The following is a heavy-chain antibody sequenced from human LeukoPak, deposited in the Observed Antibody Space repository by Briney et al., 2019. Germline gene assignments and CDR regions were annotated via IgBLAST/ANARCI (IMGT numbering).Heavy chain of an antibody. D-gene: IGHD4-17*01. J-gene: IGHJ6*04. Sequence: PGGSLRLSCAASGFTFRSYTMNWVRQAPGKGLEWVAVISYDGSNKYYADSVKGRFTISRDNSKNTLYPQMNSLRAEDTAVYYCAKDLGLDGDYVDGMDVWGKGTTVTVSS. CDR1: GFTFRSYT. CDR2: ISYDGSNK. V-gene: IGHV3-30*18. CDR3: AKDLGLDGDYVDGMDV.